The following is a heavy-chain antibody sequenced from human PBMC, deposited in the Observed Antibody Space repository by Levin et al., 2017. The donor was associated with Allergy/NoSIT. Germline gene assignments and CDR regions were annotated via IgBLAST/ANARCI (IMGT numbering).Heavy chain of an antibody. CDR1: EFTFNSYA. CDR2: ISGGGDRT. J-gene: IGHJ4*02. Sequence: GESLKISCAASEFTFNSYAMIWVRQAPGKGLEWVSCISGGGDRTYYADSVKGRFTISRDNSKNTLYLQMNSLRAEDTAVYYCAKGGCGSIIDYWGQGTLVTVSS. D-gene: IGHD3-10*01. CDR3: AKGGCGSIIDY. V-gene: IGHV3-23*01.